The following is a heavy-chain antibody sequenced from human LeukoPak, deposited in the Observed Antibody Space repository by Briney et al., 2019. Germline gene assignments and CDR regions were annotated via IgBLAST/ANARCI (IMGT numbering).Heavy chain of an antibody. D-gene: IGHD3-10*01. CDR3: ATTPPTRGFDY. V-gene: IGHV4-34*01. CDR1: GGSFSGYY. Sequence: SETLSLTCGVYGGSFSGYYWSWIRQPPGKGLEWIGEINHSGSTNYNPSLKSRVTISVDTSKNQFSLKLSSVTAADTAVYYCATTPPTRGFDYWGQGTLVTVSS. CDR2: INHSGST. J-gene: IGHJ4*02.